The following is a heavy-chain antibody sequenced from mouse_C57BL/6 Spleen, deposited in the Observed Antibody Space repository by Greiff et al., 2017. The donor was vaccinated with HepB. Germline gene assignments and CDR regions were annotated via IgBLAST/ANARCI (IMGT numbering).Heavy chain of an antibody. D-gene: IGHD2-4*01. Sequence: VQLQQSGAELVRPGASVKLSCTASGFNIKDYYMHWVKQRPEQGLEWIGRIDPEDGDTEYAPKFQGKATMTADTSSNTAYLQLSSLTSEDTAVYYCTTALYYEYGYYAMDYWGQGTSVTVSS. J-gene: IGHJ4*01. CDR1: GFNIKDYY. V-gene: IGHV14-1*01. CDR3: TTALYYEYGYYAMDY. CDR2: IDPEDGDT.